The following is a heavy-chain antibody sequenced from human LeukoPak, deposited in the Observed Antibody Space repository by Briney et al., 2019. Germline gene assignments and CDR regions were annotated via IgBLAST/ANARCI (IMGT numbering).Heavy chain of an antibody. V-gene: IGHV3-30-3*01. CDR1: GFTFSSYA. CDR3: ATPRLSSYYYGSGSLMGEFDY. CDR2: ISYDGSKK. J-gene: IGHJ4*02. Sequence: GRSLRLSCAASGFTFSSYAMHWVRQAPGKGLEWVAVISYDGSKKYYADSVKGRFTISRDNSKNTLYLQMNSLRAEDTAVYYCATPRLSSYYYGSGSLMGEFDYWGQGTLVTVSS. D-gene: IGHD3-10*01.